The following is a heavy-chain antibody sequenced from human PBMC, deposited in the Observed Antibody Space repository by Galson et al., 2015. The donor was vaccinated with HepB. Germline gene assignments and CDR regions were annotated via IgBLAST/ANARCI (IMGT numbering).Heavy chain of an antibody. V-gene: IGHV3-23*01. CDR1: GFTFSYYA. CDR2: ITPSGDNT. D-gene: IGHD6-19*01. Sequence: SLRLSCAASGFTFSYYAMAWVRQAPGKGLEWISAITPSGDNTYSADSMKGRFTISRDNSKNTLFLQKTGLTADDTAIYYCASVHPEYTSGWYRQALYYFDSWGQGTLVAVSS. J-gene: IGHJ4*02. CDR3: ASVHPEYTSGWYRQALYYFDS.